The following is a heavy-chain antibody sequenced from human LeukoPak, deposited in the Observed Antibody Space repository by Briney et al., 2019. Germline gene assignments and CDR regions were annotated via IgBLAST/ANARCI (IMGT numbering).Heavy chain of an antibody. CDR3: ARVSYWFDP. CDR1: GFTFSSYA. V-gene: IGHV3-21*01. CDR2: ISSDSSYI. J-gene: IGHJ5*02. Sequence: GGSLRLSCAASGFTFSSYAMNWVRQAPGKGLEWVSSISSDSSYINYADSVKGRFTISRGNAKNSLYLQMNSLRAEDTAVYYCARVSYWFDPWGQGTLVTVSS.